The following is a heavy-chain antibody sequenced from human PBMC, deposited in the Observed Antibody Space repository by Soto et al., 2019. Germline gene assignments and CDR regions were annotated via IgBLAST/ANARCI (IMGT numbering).Heavy chain of an antibody. Sequence: QVQLAQSGAEVKKPGSSVKVSCKASGGTFSSYTISWVRQAPGQGLEWMGRIIPILGIANYAQKFQGRVTITADKATSTAYMELSSLRSEDTAVYYCARDLGDDYVWGGGYDYWGQGTLVTVSS. V-gene: IGHV1-69*08. D-gene: IGHD3-16*01. CDR3: ARDLGDDYVWGGGYDY. CDR1: GGTFSSYT. CDR2: IIPILGIA. J-gene: IGHJ4*02.